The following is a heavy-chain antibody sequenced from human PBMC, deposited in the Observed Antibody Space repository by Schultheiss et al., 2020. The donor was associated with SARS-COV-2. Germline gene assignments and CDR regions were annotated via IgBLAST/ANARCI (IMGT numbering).Heavy chain of an antibody. Sequence: SQTLSLTCTVSGGSISSSSYYWGWIRQPPGKGLEWMGSIYNSGSTYYNPSLKSRVSISADTSKNQFYLNLNSVTAADTAVYYCARRNLITFGGVPLNWGQGILVTVSS. V-gene: IGHV4-39*01. CDR3: ARRNLITFGGVPLN. J-gene: IGHJ4*02. CDR2: IYNSGST. D-gene: IGHD3-16*01. CDR1: GGSISSSSYY.